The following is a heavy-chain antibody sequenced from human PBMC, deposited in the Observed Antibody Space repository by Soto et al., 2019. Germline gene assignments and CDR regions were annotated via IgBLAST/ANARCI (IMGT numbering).Heavy chain of an antibody. D-gene: IGHD3-10*01. CDR2: ISYDGSNK. J-gene: IGHJ4*02. CDR1: GFTFSSYG. Sequence: QVQLVESGGGVVQPGRSLRLSCAASGFTFSSYGLHWVRQAPGNGLEWVAVISYDGSNKYYADSVKGRFTISRDNSKNTLYLQMNSLRAEDTAVYYCAKGHYYGSGSYIDYWGQGTLVTVSS. CDR3: AKGHYYGSGSYIDY. V-gene: IGHV3-30*18.